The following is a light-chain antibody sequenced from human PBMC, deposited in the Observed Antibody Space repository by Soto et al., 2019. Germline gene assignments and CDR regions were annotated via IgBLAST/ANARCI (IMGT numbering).Light chain of an antibody. CDR1: SGSVSTSYY. Sequence: QTVVTQEPSFSVSPGGTVTLTCGLSSGSVSTSYYPSWYQQTPGQAPRTLIYSTNTRSSGVPDRFSGSILGNKAALTITGAQADDESDYYCSSYTTSSTRVFGPGTKLTVL. CDR3: SSYTTSSTRV. CDR2: STN. V-gene: IGLV8-61*01. J-gene: IGLJ1*01.